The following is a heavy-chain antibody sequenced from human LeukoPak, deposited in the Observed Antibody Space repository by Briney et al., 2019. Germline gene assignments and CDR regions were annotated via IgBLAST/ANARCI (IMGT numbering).Heavy chain of an antibody. D-gene: IGHD7-27*01. CDR1: GGSFSGYY. CDR3: ASRKLGNDY. Sequence: SETLSLTCAVYGGSFSGYYWSWIRQSPGKGLEWIGYIYYTGSTSYNPSLKSRVTLSADTSKNEFSLKLNSVTAADTAVYYCASRKLGNDYWGQGTLVTVSS. CDR2: IYYTGST. J-gene: IGHJ4*02. V-gene: IGHV4-59*01.